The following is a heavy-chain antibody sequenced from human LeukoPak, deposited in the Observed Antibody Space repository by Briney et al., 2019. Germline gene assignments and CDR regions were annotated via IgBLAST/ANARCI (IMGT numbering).Heavy chain of an antibody. CDR1: GFTFDDYG. CDR2: INWNGGST. D-gene: IGHD3-22*01. CDR3: ARGGYYYDSSGYYYGGVRYFDY. V-gene: IGHV3-20*04. J-gene: IGHJ4*02. Sequence: GGSLRLSCAASGFTFDDYGMSWVRQAPGKGLEWVSGINWNGGSTGYADSVKGRFTISRDNAKNSLYLQMNNLRAEDTALYYCARGGYYYDSSGYYYGGVRYFDYWGQGTLVTVSS.